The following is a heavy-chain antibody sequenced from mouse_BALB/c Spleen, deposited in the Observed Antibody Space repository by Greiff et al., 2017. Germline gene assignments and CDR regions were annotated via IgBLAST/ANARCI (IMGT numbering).Heavy chain of an antibody. J-gene: IGHJ3*01. CDR3: ARSDRYEAWFAY. CDR2: ISSGSSTI. CDR1: GFTFSSFG. V-gene: IGHV5-17*02. Sequence: EVQLVESGGGLVQPGGSRKLSCAASGFTFSSFGMHWVRQAPEKGLEWVAYISSGSSTIYYADTVKGRFTISRDNPKNTLFLQMTSLRSEDTAMYYCARSDRYEAWFAYWGQGTLVTVSA. D-gene: IGHD2-14*01.